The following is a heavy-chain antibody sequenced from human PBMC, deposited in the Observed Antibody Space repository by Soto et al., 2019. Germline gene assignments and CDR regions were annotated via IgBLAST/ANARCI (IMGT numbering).Heavy chain of an antibody. Sequence: GPSVKVSCKASGYTFTGDYRHWVRQAPGQGLEWMGWINPNSGGTNYAQKFQGWVTMTRDTSISTAYMELSRLRSDDTAVYYCARGLGRYSSSRDDAFDIWGQGTMVTVSS. D-gene: IGHD6-13*01. CDR3: ARGLGRYSSSRDDAFDI. CDR2: INPNSGGT. J-gene: IGHJ3*02. CDR1: GYTFTGDY. V-gene: IGHV1-2*04.